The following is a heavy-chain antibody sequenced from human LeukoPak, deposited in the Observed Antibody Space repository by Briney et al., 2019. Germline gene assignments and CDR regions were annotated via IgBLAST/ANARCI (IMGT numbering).Heavy chain of an antibody. J-gene: IGHJ2*01. Sequence: GGSLRLSCAASGFTFSNYGMSWVRQAPGEGLEWVSAITISGDDTRHADSVKGRFTISRDNSKNTLYLQMNSLRVEDTAIYYCAKDKTNWYFDLWGRGTLVTVSS. CDR2: ITISGDDT. CDR1: GFTFSNYG. CDR3: AKDKTNWYFDL. V-gene: IGHV3-23*01.